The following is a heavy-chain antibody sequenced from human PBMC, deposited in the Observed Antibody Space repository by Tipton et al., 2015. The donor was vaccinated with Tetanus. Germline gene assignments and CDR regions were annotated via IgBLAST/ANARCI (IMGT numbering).Heavy chain of an antibody. CDR1: GDSMTRYY. CDR2: IFHSGST. CDR3: ARRSYCTSTRCFDAFDL. V-gene: IGHV4-59*01. Sequence: TLSLTCTVSGDSMTRYYWSWIRQPPGKGLEWISYIFHSGSTNYNPSLKSHVTISMDTSKNQIYLKLNSVTAADTAVYFCARRSYCTSTRCFDAFDLWGPGTRVTVSS. J-gene: IGHJ3*01. D-gene: IGHD2-8*01.